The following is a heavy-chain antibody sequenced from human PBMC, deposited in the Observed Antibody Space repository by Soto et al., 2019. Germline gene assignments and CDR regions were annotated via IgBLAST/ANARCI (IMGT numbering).Heavy chain of an antibody. CDR3: ARGERYFDWLLIPAGYCDY. CDR2: ISAYNGNT. CDR1: GYTFTSYG. Sequence: QVQLVQSGAAVKKPGASVKVSCKASGYTFTSYGVSWVRQAPGQGVEWMGWISAYNGNTNYAQKLQGRGTMTTHTATSTAYMELRSLRSDDTAVYYCARGERYFDWLLIPAGYCDYWGQGTLVTVSS. V-gene: IGHV1-18*01. D-gene: IGHD3-9*01. J-gene: IGHJ4*02.